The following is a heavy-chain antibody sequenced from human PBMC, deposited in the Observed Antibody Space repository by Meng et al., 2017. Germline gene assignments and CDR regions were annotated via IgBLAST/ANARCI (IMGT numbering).Heavy chain of an antibody. D-gene: IGHD4-17*01. V-gene: IGHV3-7*01. CDR1: GFTFSSYW. Sequence: GESLKISCAASGFTFSSYWMSWVRQAPGKGLEWVANIKQDGSEKYYVDSVKGRFTISRDNAKNSLYLQMNSLRAEDTAVYYCARDFFGDYKWDYYGMDVWGQGTMVTVSS. CDR2: IKQDGSEK. J-gene: IGHJ6*02. CDR3: ARDFFGDYKWDYYGMDV.